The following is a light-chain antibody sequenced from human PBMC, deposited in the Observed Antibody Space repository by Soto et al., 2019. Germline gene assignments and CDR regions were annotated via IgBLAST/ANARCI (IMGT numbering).Light chain of an antibody. CDR2: DVS. CDR1: QSINAW. J-gene: IGKJ5*01. Sequence: DIQMTQSPSTLSASVGDRVTITCRASQSINAWLAWYQQKPGKAPKLLIYDVSTLHSGVPSRFSGSASGTDFTLTISSLQPEDFATYYCLQDYYYPYTFGQGTRLEIK. CDR3: LQDYYYPYT. V-gene: IGKV1-5*01.